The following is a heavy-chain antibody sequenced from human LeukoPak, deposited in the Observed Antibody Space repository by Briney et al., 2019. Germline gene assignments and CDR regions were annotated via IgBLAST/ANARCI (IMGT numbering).Heavy chain of an antibody. CDR1: GFTFSAYW. V-gene: IGHV3-7*01. D-gene: IGHD1-1*01. CDR2: IKQDGSDK. Sequence: GGSLRLSCAASGFTFSAYWMSWVRQAPGKGLEWLANIKQDGSDKQYVDSVKGRFAISRGNAKTSVYLQMNSLRAEDTAVYYCVSTTRSSPFDNWGQGTLVTVSS. CDR3: VSTTRSSPFDN. J-gene: IGHJ4*02.